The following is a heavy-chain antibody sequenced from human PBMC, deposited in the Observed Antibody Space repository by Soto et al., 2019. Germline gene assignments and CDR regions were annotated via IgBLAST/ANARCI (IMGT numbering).Heavy chain of an antibody. CDR3: ARQDMVSYYFDS. Sequence: QVQLVESGGGVGQPGRSLRLSCAASGFTFSNHGMHWVRQAPGKGLEWVAVIWYDGSYKYYADSVKGRFTISRDNSKNTLYLQMNSLRAEDTALYYCARQDMVSYYFDSWGQGTLVTVSS. D-gene: IGHD2-8*01. J-gene: IGHJ4*02. CDR2: IWYDGSYK. V-gene: IGHV3-33*01. CDR1: GFTFSNHG.